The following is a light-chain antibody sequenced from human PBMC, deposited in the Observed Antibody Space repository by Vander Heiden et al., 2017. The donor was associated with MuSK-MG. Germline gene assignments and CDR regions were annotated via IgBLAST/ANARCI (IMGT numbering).Light chain of an antibody. CDR1: QSVSSN. J-gene: IGKJ2*01. Sequence: EIVMTQSPATLSVSPGERATLSCRASQSVSSNLAWYQQKPGQAPRLLIDGASTRATGIPARCRGSWSGTECTRTISSLQSEDFAVYYWKQYNNGHRYTCGQGTKLXIK. CDR3: KQYNNGHRYT. V-gene: IGKV3-15*01. CDR2: GAS.